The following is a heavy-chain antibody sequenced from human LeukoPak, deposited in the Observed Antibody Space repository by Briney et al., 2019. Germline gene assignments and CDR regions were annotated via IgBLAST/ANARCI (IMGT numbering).Heavy chain of an antibody. CDR2: ISGSGGTTYYT. Sequence: PGGSLRLSCAASGFTFSSYSMNWVRQAPGKGLEWVSVISGSGGTTYYTYYADSVRGRFTISRDNSKNTLYLQMNSLRAEDTAVYYCAKASPHCNGGSCYSTFDYWGQGTLVTVSS. CDR1: GFTFSSYS. D-gene: IGHD2-15*01. J-gene: IGHJ4*02. V-gene: IGHV3-23*01. CDR3: AKASPHCNGGSCYSTFDY.